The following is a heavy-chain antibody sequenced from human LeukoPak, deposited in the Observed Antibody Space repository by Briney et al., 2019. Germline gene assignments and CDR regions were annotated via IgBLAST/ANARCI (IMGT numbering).Heavy chain of an antibody. CDR3: ARVALRSYFDY. J-gene: IGHJ4*02. V-gene: IGHV4-39*07. Sequence: SETLSLTCTVSGGSISSSSYYWGWIRQPPGKGLEWIGSIYHSGSTNYNPSLKSRVTISVDKSKNQFSLKLSSVTAADTAVYYCARVALRSYFDYWGQGTLVTVSS. CDR2: IYHSGST. CDR1: GGSISSSSYY. D-gene: IGHD5-12*01.